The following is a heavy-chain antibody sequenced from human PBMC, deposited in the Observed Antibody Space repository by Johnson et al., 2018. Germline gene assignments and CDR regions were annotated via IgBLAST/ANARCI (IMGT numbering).Heavy chain of an antibody. D-gene: IGHD6-19*01. CDR1: GFTFSEYN. J-gene: IGHJ4*02. Sequence: EVQLVESGGGLVQPGGSLRLSCAASGFTFSEYNMNWVRQAPGKGLEWVSYISSIGSTIYYADSVKGRFTISRDNAKNSLYLQMNSLRAEDTAVYYCAREDNGVAGSDYWGQGTLVTVSS. V-gene: IGHV3-48*04. CDR3: AREDNGVAGSDY. CDR2: ISSIGSTI.